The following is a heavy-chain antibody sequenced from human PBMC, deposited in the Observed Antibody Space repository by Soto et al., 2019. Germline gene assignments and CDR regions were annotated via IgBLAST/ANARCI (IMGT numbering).Heavy chain of an antibody. CDR2: IKQDGSET. D-gene: IGHD6-13*01. CDR3: ARGYGSRRYGFSRSEGYYMDV. CDR1: GFTFSSYW. Sequence: GGSLRLSCAASGFTFSSYWMSWVRQAPGKGLEWVANIKQDGSETYYVDAVKGRFTISRDNAKNSLYLQMNSLRAEDTAVYYCARGYGSRRYGFSRSEGYYMDVWEKGMTVTV. V-gene: IGHV3-7*04. J-gene: IGHJ6*03.